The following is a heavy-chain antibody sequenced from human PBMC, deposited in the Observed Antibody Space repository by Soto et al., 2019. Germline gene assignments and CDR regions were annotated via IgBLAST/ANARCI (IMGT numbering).Heavy chain of an antibody. Sequence: LRLSCAASGFTFSSYAMCWVRQVPGKGLEWVAVVSIGGSTHYADSVRGRFTISRDNSKNTLSLQMNSLTAEDTAVYFCAKRRGAGGHFDYWGQGALVTVSS. CDR2: VSIGGST. CDR1: GFTFSSYA. D-gene: IGHD2-15*01. CDR3: AKRRGAGGHFDY. J-gene: IGHJ4*02. V-gene: IGHV3-23*01.